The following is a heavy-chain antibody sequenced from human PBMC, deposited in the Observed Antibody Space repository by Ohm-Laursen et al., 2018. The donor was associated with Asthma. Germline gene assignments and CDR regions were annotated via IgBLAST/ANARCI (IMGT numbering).Heavy chain of an antibody. CDR3: ARLPTDYSIDY. CDR1: GGSISNADYF. Sequence: GTLSLTWTVSGGSISNADYFWGWIRQSPETGLEWIGTMYYTGVTNYNPSLRSRATIFVDTYMNQFSLQLRSVTATDTAIYYCARLPTDYSIDYWGPGSLVTVSS. J-gene: IGHJ4*02. D-gene: IGHD4-11*01. V-gene: IGHV4-39*01. CDR2: MYYTGVT.